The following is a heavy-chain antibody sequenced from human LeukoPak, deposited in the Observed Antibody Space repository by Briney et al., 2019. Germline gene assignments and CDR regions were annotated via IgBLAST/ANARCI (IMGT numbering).Heavy chain of an antibody. CDR3: ARDAVVAATGGIYYYYGMDV. Sequence: GSLRLSCAASGFTFSSYGMHWVRQAPGKGLEWVAVIWYDGSNKYYADSVKGRFTISRDNSKNTLYLQMNSLRAEDTAVYYCARDAVVAATGGIYYYYGMDVWGKGTTVTVSS. D-gene: IGHD2-15*01. CDR1: GFTFSSYG. CDR2: IWYDGSNK. V-gene: IGHV3-33*01. J-gene: IGHJ6*04.